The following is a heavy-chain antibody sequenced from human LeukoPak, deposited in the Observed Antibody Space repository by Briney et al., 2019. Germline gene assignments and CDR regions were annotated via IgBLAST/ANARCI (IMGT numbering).Heavy chain of an antibody. D-gene: IGHD3-10*01. V-gene: IGHV4-34*01. CDR3: ARGGHYYGSGSYYNFGYYGMDV. CDR2: INHSGST. CDR1: GGSISSYY. J-gene: IGHJ6*02. Sequence: SETLSLTCTVSGGSISSYYWSWIRQPPGKGLEWIGEINHSGSTNYNPSLKSRVTISVDTSKNQFSLKLSSVTAADTAVYYCARGGHYYGSGSYYNFGYYGMDVWGQGTTVTVSS.